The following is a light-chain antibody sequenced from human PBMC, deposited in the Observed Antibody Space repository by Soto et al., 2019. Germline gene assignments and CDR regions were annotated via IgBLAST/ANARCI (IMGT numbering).Light chain of an antibody. CDR2: EVS. CDR1: SSGVGAYNY. CDR3: SSFRSITTYV. V-gene: IGLV2-14*01. Sequence: QSVLTQPASVSGSLGQSITISCTGISSGVGAYNYVSWYQQQPGKAPKLMISEVSNRPSGVSNRFSGSNAGDTVSLIISGPHAEDEADSDCSSFRSITTYVLRTGTKVTVL. J-gene: IGLJ1*01.